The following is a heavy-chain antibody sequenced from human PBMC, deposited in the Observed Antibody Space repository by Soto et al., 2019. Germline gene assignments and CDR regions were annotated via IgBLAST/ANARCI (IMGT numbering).Heavy chain of an antibody. CDR2: IYYSGST. CDR3: ARVGAHYYDDPRSWFDP. D-gene: IGHD3-22*01. J-gene: IGHJ5*02. CDR1: GGSISSYY. Sequence: SETLSLTCTVSGGSISSYYWSWIRQPPGKGLEWIGYIYYSGSTNYNPSLKSRVTISVDTSKNQFSLKLSYVTAADTAVYYCARVGAHYYDDPRSWFDPWGQGTLVTVSS. V-gene: IGHV4-59*01.